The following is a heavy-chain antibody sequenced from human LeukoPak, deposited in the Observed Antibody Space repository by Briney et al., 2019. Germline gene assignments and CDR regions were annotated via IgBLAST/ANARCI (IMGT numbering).Heavy chain of an antibody. CDR2: IRYDGSNE. J-gene: IGHJ4*02. D-gene: IGHD4-23*01. CDR1: GFTCCSYG. CDR3: AKEYGGKFDY. Sequence: GGSLRLSCAASGFTCCSYGMHWVRQAPGKGLEWVAFIRYDGSNENYADSVKGRFTISRDNSENTLYLQMNSLRTEDTAVYYCAKEYGGKFDYWGQGTLVTVSS. V-gene: IGHV3-30*02.